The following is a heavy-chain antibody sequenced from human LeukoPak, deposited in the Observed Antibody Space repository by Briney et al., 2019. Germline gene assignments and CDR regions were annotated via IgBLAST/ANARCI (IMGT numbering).Heavy chain of an antibody. D-gene: IGHD6-13*01. CDR1: GFTFRSYG. CDR3: AKDRAAAGTDYFDY. J-gene: IGHJ4*02. V-gene: IGHV3-33*06. CDR2: IWNDGSNK. Sequence: GRSLRLSCAASGFTFRSYGMHWVRQAPGKGLQWVTVIWNDGSNKYYADSVKGRFTISRDNSKNTLYLQMNSLRAEDAAVYYCAKDRAAAGTDYFDYWGQGTLVTVSS.